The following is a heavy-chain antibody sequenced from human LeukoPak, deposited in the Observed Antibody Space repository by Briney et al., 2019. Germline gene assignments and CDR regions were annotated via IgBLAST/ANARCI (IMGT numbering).Heavy chain of an antibody. CDR2: ISSSSSYI. D-gene: IGHD2-15*01. CDR3: ARDPLGYCSGGSCYYYYMDV. V-gene: IGHV3-21*01. CDR1: GFTFSSYS. J-gene: IGHJ6*03. Sequence: GGSLRLSCAASGFTFSSYSMNWVRQAPGKGLERVSSISSSSSYIYYADSLKGRFTISRDNAKNSLYLQMNSLRAEDTAVYYCARDPLGYCSGGSCYYYYMDVWGKGTTVTVSS.